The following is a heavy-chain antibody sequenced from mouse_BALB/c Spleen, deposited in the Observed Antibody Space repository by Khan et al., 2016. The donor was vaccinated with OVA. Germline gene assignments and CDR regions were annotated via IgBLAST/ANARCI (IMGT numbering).Heavy chain of an antibody. Sequence: QVQLKQSGPGLVAPSQSLSITCTVSGFSLTSDGVHWIRQPPGKGLEWLGLIWAGGRVNYNSAVMSRRSTSKDNFKSQVFLKMNSLQTDGTAMYFCAINREPDYIDYWGQGTTLTVSS. CDR1: GFSLTSDG. CDR2: IWAGGRV. CDR3: AINREPDYIDY. V-gene: IGHV2-9*02. J-gene: IGHJ2*01.